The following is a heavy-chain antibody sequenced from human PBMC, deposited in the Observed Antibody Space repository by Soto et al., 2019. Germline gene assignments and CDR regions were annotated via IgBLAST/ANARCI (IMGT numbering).Heavy chain of an antibody. CDR2: ISAYNGNT. J-gene: IGHJ6*02. CDR3: ARAGGYSYGYVNYYYGMDV. Sequence: ASVKVSCKASGYTFTSYGISWLRQAPGQGLEWMGWISAYNGNTNYAQKLQGRVTMTTDTSTSTAYMELRSLRSDDTAVYYCARAGGYSYGYVNYYYGMDVWGQGTTVTVSS. V-gene: IGHV1-18*04. CDR1: GYTFTSYG. D-gene: IGHD5-18*01.